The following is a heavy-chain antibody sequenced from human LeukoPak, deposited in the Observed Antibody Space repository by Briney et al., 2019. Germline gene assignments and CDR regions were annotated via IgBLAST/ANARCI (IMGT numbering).Heavy chain of an antibody. J-gene: IGHJ1*01. CDR1: GFTFSSYW. CDR3: ARVRGSYYLEYFQH. D-gene: IGHD1-26*01. V-gene: IGHV3-74*01. CDR2: INSDGSST. Sequence: PGGSLRLSCAASGFTFSSYWMHWVRQAPGKGLVWVSRINSDGSSTSYADSVKGRFTISRDNAKNTLYLQMNSLRAEDTAVYYCARVRGSYYLEYFQHWGQGTLVTVSS.